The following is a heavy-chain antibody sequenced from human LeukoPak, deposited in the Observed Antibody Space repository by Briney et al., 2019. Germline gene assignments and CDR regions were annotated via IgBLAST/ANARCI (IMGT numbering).Heavy chain of an antibody. CDR2: INPHTGGT. Sequence: WASVKVSCKASGYTFTGYYMHWVRQAPGQGLEWMGWINPHTGGTNYAQKFQGRVTMTRDTSISTAYMELSGLTSDDTAVYYCARPYCSGGFCRDYFDYWGQGTLVTVSS. CDR3: ARPYCSGGFCRDYFDY. CDR1: GYTFTGYY. D-gene: IGHD2-15*01. V-gene: IGHV1-2*02. J-gene: IGHJ4*02.